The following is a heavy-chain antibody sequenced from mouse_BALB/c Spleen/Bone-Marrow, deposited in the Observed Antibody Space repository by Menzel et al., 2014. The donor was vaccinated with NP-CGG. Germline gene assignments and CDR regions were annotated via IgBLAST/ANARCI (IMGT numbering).Heavy chain of an antibody. V-gene: IGHV1-54*01. Sequence: QVQLQQSGAELVRPGTSVKVSCKASGYAFSNYLIEWVKQRPGQGLEWIGVINPGSGGTNYNEKFKGKATLTADKSSSTAYMQLSSLTSDDSAVYFRARVDYRYDGFAYLGQGTLVTVSA. CDR3: ARVDYRYDGFAY. D-gene: IGHD2-14*01. J-gene: IGHJ3*01. CDR1: GYAFSNYL. CDR2: INPGSGGT.